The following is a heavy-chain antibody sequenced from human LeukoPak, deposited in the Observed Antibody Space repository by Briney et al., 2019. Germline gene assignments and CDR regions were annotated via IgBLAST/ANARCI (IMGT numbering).Heavy chain of an antibody. V-gene: IGHV4-4*07. D-gene: IGHD5-12*01. Sequence: SETLSLTCTVSGGSISSYYWSWIRQPAGKGLEWIGRIYTSGSTNYNPSLKSRVTISVDKSKNQFPLKLSSATAADTAVYSCARGPGYPSWFDPWGQGTLVTVSS. CDR3: ARGPGYPSWFDP. J-gene: IGHJ5*02. CDR1: GGSISSYY. CDR2: IYTSGST.